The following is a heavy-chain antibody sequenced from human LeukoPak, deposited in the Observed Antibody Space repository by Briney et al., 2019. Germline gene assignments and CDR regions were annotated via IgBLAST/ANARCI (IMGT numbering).Heavy chain of an antibody. CDR3: AKRREIFLEWLPSSYGMDV. V-gene: IGHV3-21*04. CDR2: ISTSSSYM. Sequence: PGGSLRLSCAASGFTFRSYSMNWVRQAPGKGLEWVSSISTSSSYMYYVDSVKGRFTISRDNAKNSLYLQMNSLRAEDTAVYYCAKRREIFLEWLPSSYGMDVWGQGTTVTVSS. D-gene: IGHD3-3*01. J-gene: IGHJ6*02. CDR1: GFTFRSYS.